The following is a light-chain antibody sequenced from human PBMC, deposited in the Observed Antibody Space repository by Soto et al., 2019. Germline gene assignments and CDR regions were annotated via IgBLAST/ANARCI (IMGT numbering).Light chain of an antibody. CDR1: QRMTSW. CDR2: DAS. Sequence: DIQLTQSPSTLSASVGDRVTITCRARQRMTSWLAWYQQKPGKAPKVLIYDASSLESGVPSRFSGSESGTEFTLTISSLQPDDIATYYCQQYTENSGTFSQGTKVDIK. CDR3: QQYTENSGT. V-gene: IGKV1-5*01. J-gene: IGKJ1*01.